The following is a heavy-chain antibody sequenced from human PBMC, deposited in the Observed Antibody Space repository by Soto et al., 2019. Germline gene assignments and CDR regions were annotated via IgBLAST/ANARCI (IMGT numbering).Heavy chain of an antibody. Sequence: SGPTLVNPTETLTLTCPVSGFSLSNARMGVSWIRQPPGKALEWLAHIFSNDEKSYSTSLKSRLTISKDTSKSQVVLTMTNMDPVDTATYYCARIPEYSSSVDYWGQGTLVTVSS. V-gene: IGHV2-26*01. CDR2: IFSNDEK. CDR1: GFSLSNARMG. J-gene: IGHJ4*02. D-gene: IGHD6-6*01. CDR3: ARIPEYSSSVDY.